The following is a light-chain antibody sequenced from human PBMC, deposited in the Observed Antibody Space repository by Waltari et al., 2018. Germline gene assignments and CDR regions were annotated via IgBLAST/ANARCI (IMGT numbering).Light chain of an antibody. CDR2: DEN. CDR1: GLRTFY. CDR3: NTRDISGDHLV. V-gene: IGLV3-19*01. Sequence: SSELTQEPAVSVALGQTVRITCQGGGLRTFYANWYQQNPGQAPLLVIYDENNRPSWIPDRFSGSRSGNTASLTITGAQAEDEADYYCNTRDISGDHLVFGSGTKVTVL. J-gene: IGLJ1*01.